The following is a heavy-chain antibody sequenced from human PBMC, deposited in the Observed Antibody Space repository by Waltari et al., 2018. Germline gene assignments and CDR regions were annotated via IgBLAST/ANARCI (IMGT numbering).Heavy chain of an antibody. J-gene: IGHJ6*02. CDR1: GFTFSSYA. CDR2: ISGSGAAI. V-gene: IGHV3-23*01. Sequence: SGFTFSSYAMSWVRQAPGKGLEWVSSISGSGAAIYYADSVKGRFTISRDNSKNTLYLQMISLRAEDTAVYYCAEAGLYVRDYYYDYSMGVWGQGTTVTVSS. CDR3: AEAGLYVRDYYYDYSMGV. D-gene: IGHD3-16*01.